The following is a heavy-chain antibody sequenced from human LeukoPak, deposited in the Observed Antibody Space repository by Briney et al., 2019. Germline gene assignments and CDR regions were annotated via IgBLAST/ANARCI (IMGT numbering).Heavy chain of an antibody. CDR2: IIPIVSTA. V-gene: IGHV1-69*05. Sequence: ASLRVSCTASGGTFSSYAISWVRQAPGQGLEWVAGIIPIVSTANYAHTLKGRVTISTDESKNTPYLQLSSLRPEDTAVYYCARDQCSSTSCYYLSDPPFDPWGQGTLVTVSS. D-gene: IGHD2-2*01. CDR3: ARDQCSSTSCYYLSDPPFDP. CDR1: GGTFSSYA. J-gene: IGHJ5*02.